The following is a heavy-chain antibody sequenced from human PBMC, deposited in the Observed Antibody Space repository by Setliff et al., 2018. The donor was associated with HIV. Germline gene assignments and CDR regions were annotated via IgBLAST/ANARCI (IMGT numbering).Heavy chain of an antibody. CDR3: ARLSGGMVPNY. J-gene: IGHJ4*02. V-gene: IGHV4-39*01. D-gene: IGHD3-10*01. CDR1: GDSISSSIYY. CDR2: IHYNGST. Sequence: PSETLSLTCTVSGDSISSSIYYWGWIRQPPGKGLEWIGSIHYNGSTYYNPSLKSRVTMSGDTSLKSRVTISVDPSKNQILLRLSSVTAADTAVYYCARLSGGMVPNYWGQGTLVTVSS.